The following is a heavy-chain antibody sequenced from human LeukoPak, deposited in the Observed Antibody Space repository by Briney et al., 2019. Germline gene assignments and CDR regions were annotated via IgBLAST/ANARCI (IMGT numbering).Heavy chain of an antibody. D-gene: IGHD2-2*01. CDR1: GFTFSSYA. CDR3: ARDGEDIVVLPAATSRFDY. J-gene: IGHJ4*02. CDR2: ISYDGSNK. Sequence: GRSLRLSCAASGFTFSSYAMHWVRQAPGQGLEGVAVISYDGSNKDYEDSVKGRFTISRDNSKNTLYLQMSSLRAEDTAVYYCARDGEDIVVLPAATSRFDYWGQGTLVTVSS. V-gene: IGHV3-30*04.